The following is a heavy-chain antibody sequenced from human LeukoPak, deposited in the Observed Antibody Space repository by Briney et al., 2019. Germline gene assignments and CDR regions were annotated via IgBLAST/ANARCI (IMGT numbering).Heavy chain of an antibody. D-gene: IGHD5-12*01. CDR2: IYHSGST. CDR3: ARDGYSGYDSNL. J-gene: IGHJ4*02. CDR1: GGSISTYY. V-gene: IGHV4-59*01. Sequence: SETLSLTCSVSGGSISTYYWSWIRQPPGKGLEWIGYIYHSGSTKYNASLKSRVTISVDTSKNQFSLKLSSVTAADTAMYYCARDGYSGYDSNLWGQGTLVTVSS.